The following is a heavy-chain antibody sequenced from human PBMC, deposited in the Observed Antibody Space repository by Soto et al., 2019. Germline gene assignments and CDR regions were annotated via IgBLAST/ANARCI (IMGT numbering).Heavy chain of an antibody. Sequence: QVQLVESGGGLVKPGGSLRLSCAASGFTFSDYYMSWIRQAPGKGLEWVSYISSGSTIYYADSVKGRFTISRDNAKNSLYLQMNSLRAEDTAVYYCARDPAIAAAGTFDYWGQGTLVTVSS. V-gene: IGHV3-11*01. CDR2: ISSGSTI. CDR3: ARDPAIAAAGTFDY. D-gene: IGHD6-13*01. CDR1: GFTFSDYY. J-gene: IGHJ4*02.